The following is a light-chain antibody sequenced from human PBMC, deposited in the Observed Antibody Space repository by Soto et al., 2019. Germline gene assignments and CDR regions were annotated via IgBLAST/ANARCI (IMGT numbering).Light chain of an antibody. V-gene: IGKV1-5*01. CDR2: AAS. J-gene: IGKJ1*01. CDR3: QQYQIDWT. Sequence: DIPMTQSPSTLSASVGDRVSITCRASQRVNTGLVWYQQNAGKVPTLLIYAASTLQSGVPSRFSGSGSGTVFALTISSLQPDDFATYYCQQYQIDWTFGQGTKVEIK. CDR1: QRVNTG.